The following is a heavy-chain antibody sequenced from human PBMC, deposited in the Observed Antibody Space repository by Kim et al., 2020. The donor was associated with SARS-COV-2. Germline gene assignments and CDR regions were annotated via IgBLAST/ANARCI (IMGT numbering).Heavy chain of an antibody. V-gene: IGHV3-48*02. Sequence: GGSLRLSCAASGFTFSSYSMNWVRQAPGKGLEWVSYISSSSSTIYYADSVKGRFTISRDNAMNSLYLQMNSLRDEDTAVYYCARDDYVWGSYRYQGANWFDPWGQGTLVTVSS. J-gene: IGHJ5*02. CDR1: GFTFSSYS. CDR2: ISSSSSTI. D-gene: IGHD3-16*02. CDR3: ARDDYVWGSYRYQGANWFDP.